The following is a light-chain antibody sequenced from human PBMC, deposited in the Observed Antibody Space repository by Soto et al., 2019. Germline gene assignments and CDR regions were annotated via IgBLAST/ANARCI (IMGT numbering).Light chain of an antibody. J-gene: IGLJ1*01. CDR1: SSDVGGYNY. Sequence: QSVLTQPASVSGSPGQSITISCTGTSSDVGGYNYVSWYQQHPGEAPKLMIYDVSDRPSGVSNRFSASKSGNTASLTISGLQPEGEADYFCCSYTSSSNPWVFGTGTKSPS. CDR2: DVS. V-gene: IGLV2-14*03. CDR3: CSYTSSSNPWV.